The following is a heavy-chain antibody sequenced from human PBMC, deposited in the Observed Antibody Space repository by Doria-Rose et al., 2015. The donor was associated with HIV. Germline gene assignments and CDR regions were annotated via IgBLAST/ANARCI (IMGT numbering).Heavy chain of an antibody. J-gene: IGHJ4*02. CDR2: IFSDDAR. V-gene: IGHV2-26*01. Sequence: QVTLKESGPVLVKPTETLTLTCTVSGVSLSSPGMGVSWIRQPPGKALEWLAHIFSDDARSYTTSLKSRLTVSRGTSKSQVVLTMTDMDPVDTATYYCARIKSSRWYHKYYFDFWGQGTLVIVSA. CDR1: GVSLSSPGMG. CDR3: ARIKSSRWYHKYYFDF. D-gene: IGHD6-13*01.